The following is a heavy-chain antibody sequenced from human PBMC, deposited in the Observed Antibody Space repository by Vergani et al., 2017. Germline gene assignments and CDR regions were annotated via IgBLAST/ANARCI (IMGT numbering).Heavy chain of an antibody. CDR2: IYYSGST. J-gene: IGHJ3*02. CDR1: GGSISSGGYY. V-gene: IGHV4-61*08. D-gene: IGHD3-3*01. Sequence: QVQLQESGPGLVKPSQTLSLTCTVSGGSISSGGYYWSWIRQPPGKGLEWIGYIYYSGSTNYNPSLKSRVTISVDTSKNQFSLKLSSVTAADTAVYYCARDSNYDFWSGYPVGAFDIWGQGTMVTVSS. CDR3: ARDSNYDFWSGYPVGAFDI.